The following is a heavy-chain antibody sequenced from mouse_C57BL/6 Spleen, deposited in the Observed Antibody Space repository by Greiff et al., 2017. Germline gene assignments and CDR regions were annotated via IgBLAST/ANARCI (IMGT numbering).Heavy chain of an antibody. V-gene: IGHV1-52*01. J-gene: IGHJ3*01. CDR3: ATDYGNFWFAY. CDR1: GYTFTSYW. CDR2: IDPSDSET. Sequence: QVQLQQPGAELVRPGSSVKLSCKASGYTFTSYWMPWVKQRPIPGLEWIGNIDPSDSETHYNQKFKDKATLTVDKSSSTAYMQLSSLTSEDSAVYYCATDYGNFWFAYWGQGTLVTVSA. D-gene: IGHD2-1*01.